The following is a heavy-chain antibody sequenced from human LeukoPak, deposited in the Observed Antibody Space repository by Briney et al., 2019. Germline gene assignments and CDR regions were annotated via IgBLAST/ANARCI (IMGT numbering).Heavy chain of an antibody. Sequence: GGSLRLSCAASGFSFSNYAIHWVRQAPGKGLEWVAVVSYDGSDKWYADSVKGRYTISRDNSKNTIYVQMNSLRAEDTAVYYCARSIGEGYFDYWGQGTLVTVSS. CDR1: GFSFSNYA. D-gene: IGHD3-10*01. J-gene: IGHJ4*02. CDR2: VSYDGSDK. CDR3: ARSIGEGYFDY. V-gene: IGHV3-30*04.